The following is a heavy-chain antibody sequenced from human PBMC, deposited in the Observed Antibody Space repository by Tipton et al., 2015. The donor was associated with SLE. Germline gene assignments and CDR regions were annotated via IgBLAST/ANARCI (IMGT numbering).Heavy chain of an antibody. CDR2: IYYSGST. Sequence: TLSLTCNVSGGSMSRSNYCWGWIRQPPGKGLEWIGSIYYSGSTDYNPSLKSRVTISVDTSKNQFSLKLSSVTAADTAVYYCAGSGEHYFDYWGQGTLVTVSS. CDR3: AGSGEHYFDY. D-gene: IGHD3-3*01. V-gene: IGHV4-39*07. CDR1: GGSMSRSNYC. J-gene: IGHJ4*02.